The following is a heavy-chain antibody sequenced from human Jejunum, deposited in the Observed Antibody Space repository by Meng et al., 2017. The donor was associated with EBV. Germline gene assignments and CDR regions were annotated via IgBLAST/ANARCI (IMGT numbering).Heavy chain of an antibody. CDR3: ARQGPSGRTFDY. V-gene: IGHV4-39*01. D-gene: IGHD1-26*01. J-gene: IGHJ4*02. CDR2: YYNSGST. Sequence: LQIPESGPGLVNPPGTRSLPCTVSGDSISSSGYYWGWIRPPPGKGLEWIGTYYNSGSTYYNPSLKSRVTISVDTSKNQFSLKLISVTAADTAAYYCARQGPSGRTFDYWGQGTLVTVSS. CDR1: GDSISSSGYY.